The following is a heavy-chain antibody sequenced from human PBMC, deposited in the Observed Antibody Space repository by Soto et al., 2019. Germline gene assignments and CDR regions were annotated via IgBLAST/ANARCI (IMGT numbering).Heavy chain of an antibody. V-gene: IGHV3-21*01. CDR3: ARDSRRYSSGWYGYYYYYGMDV. CDR1: GFTFSSYI. J-gene: IGHJ6*02. D-gene: IGHD6-19*01. Sequence: GGSLRLSCAASGFTFSSYIMNWVRQAPGKGLEWVSSISSSSSYIYYADSVKGRFTISRDNAKNSLYLQMNSLRAEDTAVYYCARDSRRYSSGWYGYYYYYGMDVWGQGTTVTVSS. CDR2: ISSSSSYI.